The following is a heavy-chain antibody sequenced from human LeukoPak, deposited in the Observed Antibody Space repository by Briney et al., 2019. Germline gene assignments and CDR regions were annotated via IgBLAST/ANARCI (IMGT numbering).Heavy chain of an antibody. CDR1: GGSISSGGYY. J-gene: IGHJ4*02. CDR3: ARDSGDYGFFDY. V-gene: IGHV4-31*03. CDR2: IYYSGGT. Sequence: PSQTLSLTCTVSGGSISSGGYYWSWIRQHPGKGLEWIGYIYYSGGTYYNPSLKSRVTISVDTSKNQFSLKLSSVTAADTAVYYCARDSGDYGFFDYWGQGTLVTVSS. D-gene: IGHD4-17*01.